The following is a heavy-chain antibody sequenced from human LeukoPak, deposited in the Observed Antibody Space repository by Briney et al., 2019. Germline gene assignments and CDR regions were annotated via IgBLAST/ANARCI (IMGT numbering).Heavy chain of an antibody. V-gene: IGHV5-51*01. Sequence: PGESLKISCQGSGYSFTSYWIGWVRQLPGKGLEWMGIIYPGDSDTRYSPSFQGQVTISADKSISTAYLQWSSLKASDTAMYYCARVGSGRLRTGNWFDPWGQGTLVTVSS. CDR1: GYSFTSYW. D-gene: IGHD1-26*01. CDR2: IYPGDSDT. CDR3: ARVGSGRLRTGNWFDP. J-gene: IGHJ5*02.